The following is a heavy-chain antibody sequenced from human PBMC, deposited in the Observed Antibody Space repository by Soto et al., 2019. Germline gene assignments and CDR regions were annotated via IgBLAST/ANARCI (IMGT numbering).Heavy chain of an antibody. CDR3: AKFLRGNYEPS. CDR2: LSYDGSEK. V-gene: IGHV3-30*18. CDR1: GFTFKNYG. D-gene: IGHD3-3*01. J-gene: IGHJ5*01. Sequence: GGSLRLSCVVSGFTFKNYGMHWVRQAPGKGLEWVSVLSYDGSEKDYAASVRGRFTISRDNSKNTLYLQMNSLRTEDTAIYYCAKFLRGNYEPSLGQGTVV.